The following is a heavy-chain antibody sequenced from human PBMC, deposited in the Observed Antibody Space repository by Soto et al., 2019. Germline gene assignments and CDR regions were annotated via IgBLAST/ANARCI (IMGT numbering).Heavy chain of an antibody. D-gene: IGHD1-26*01. J-gene: IGHJ3*02. CDR2: IYYNGDT. CDR3: ARAPNSGTYHDAFLI. Sequence: SETLSLTCTVSSVSISSGGYYWSWIRQLPGKGLEWIGYIYYNGDTYYNPSLKSRVTLSVDTSKNHFSLKLSSVTAADTAVYYCARAPNSGTYHDAFLIWGQGTMVTVSS. CDR1: SVSISSGGYY. V-gene: IGHV4-31*03.